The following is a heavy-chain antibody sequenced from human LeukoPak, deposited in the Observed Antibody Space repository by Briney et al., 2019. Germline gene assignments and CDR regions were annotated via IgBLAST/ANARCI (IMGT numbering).Heavy chain of an antibody. CDR1: GFTFSGSA. Sequence: GSLKLSCAASGFTFSGSAMHWVRQASGKGLEWVGRIRSKANSYATAYAASVKGRFTISRDDSKNTAYLQMNSLKTEDTAVYYCTRSEYGESGGMDVWGQGTTVTVSS. V-gene: IGHV3-73*01. J-gene: IGHJ6*02. CDR2: IRSKANSYAT. CDR3: TRSEYGESGGMDV. D-gene: IGHD4-17*01.